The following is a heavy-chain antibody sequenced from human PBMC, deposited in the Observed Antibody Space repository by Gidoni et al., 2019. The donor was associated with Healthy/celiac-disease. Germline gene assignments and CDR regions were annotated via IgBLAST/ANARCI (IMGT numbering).Heavy chain of an antibody. D-gene: IGHD3-22*01. V-gene: IGHV3-9*01. CDR1: GFPFDDYA. J-gene: IGHJ6*02. CDR2: ISWNSGSI. CDR3: AKDIGYYDSSADGMDV. Sequence: EVQLVESGGGLVQPGRSLRLSCAASGFPFDDYAMHWVRQAPGKGLEWVSGISWNSGSIGYADSVKGRFTISRDNAKNSLYLQMNSLRAEDTALYYCAKDIGYYDSSADGMDVWGQGTTVTVSS.